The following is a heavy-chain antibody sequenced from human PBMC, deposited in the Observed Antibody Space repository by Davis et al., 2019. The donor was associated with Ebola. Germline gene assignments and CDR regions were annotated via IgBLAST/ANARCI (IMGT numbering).Heavy chain of an antibody. CDR1: GYTFTSYA. V-gene: IGHV1-3*01. D-gene: IGHD3-10*01. J-gene: IGHJ4*02. Sequence: ASVKVSCKASGYTFTSYAMHWVRQAPGQRLEWMGWTNAGNGNTKYSQKFQGRVTITRDTSASTAYMELSSLRSEDTAVYYCARLYYGEQDYWGQGTLVTVSS. CDR3: ARLYYGEQDY. CDR2: TNAGNGNT.